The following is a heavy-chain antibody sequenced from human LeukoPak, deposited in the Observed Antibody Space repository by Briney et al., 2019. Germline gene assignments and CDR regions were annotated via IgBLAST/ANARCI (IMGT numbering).Heavy chain of an antibody. CDR1: GFTFSSYG. CDR2: IWYDGSNK. V-gene: IGHV3-33*01. CDR3: ARDGAVAGRLDY. D-gene: IGHD6-19*01. J-gene: IGHJ4*02. Sequence: GRSLRLSCAASGFTFSSYGMHWVRQAPGKGLEWVAVIWYDGSNKCYADSVKGRFTISRDNSKNTLYLQMNSLRAEDTAVYYCARDGAVAGRLDYWGRGTLVTVSS.